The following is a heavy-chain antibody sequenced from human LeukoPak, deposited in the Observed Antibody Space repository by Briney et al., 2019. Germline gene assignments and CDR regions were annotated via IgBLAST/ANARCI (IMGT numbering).Heavy chain of an antibody. J-gene: IGHJ4*02. CDR2: INRSGGST. Sequence: ASVKVSCKASGYSFTSHYMQWVRQAPGHGLEWMGIINRSGGSTSYAQKFQGRVTMTTDTSTSTVYMELSSLRSEDTAVYYCGRATQTLYYFLYWGQGTLVTVSS. CDR1: GYSFTSHY. V-gene: IGHV1-46*03. D-gene: IGHD2/OR15-2a*01. CDR3: GRATQTLYYFLY.